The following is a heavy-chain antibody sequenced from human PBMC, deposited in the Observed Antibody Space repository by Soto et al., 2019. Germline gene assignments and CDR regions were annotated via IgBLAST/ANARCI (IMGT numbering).Heavy chain of an antibody. CDR3: ARGGYCSGGSCYSDELDY. CDR1: GYSFTSYW. Sequence: PGESLKISCKGSGYSFTSYWIGWVRQMPGKGLEWMGIIYPGDSDTRYSPSFQGQVTISADKSISTAYLQWSSLKASDTAMYYCARGGYCSGGSCYSDELDYWGQGTLVTVSS. CDR2: IYPGDSDT. J-gene: IGHJ4*02. D-gene: IGHD2-15*01. V-gene: IGHV5-51*01.